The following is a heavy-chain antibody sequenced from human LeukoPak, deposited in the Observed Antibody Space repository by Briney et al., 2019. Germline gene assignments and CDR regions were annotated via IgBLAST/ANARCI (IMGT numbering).Heavy chain of an antibody. Sequence: PGGSLRLSCAASGFTFSAYWMTWVRQAPGKGLEWVANIKQDGSEKYYVDSVKGRFTISRDNAKNSLYLQMNSLRAEDTALYYCARTRGFYYYMDVWGKGTTVTVSS. CDR3: ARTRGFYYYMDV. CDR1: GFTFSAYW. J-gene: IGHJ6*03. CDR2: IKQDGSEK. V-gene: IGHV3-7*01.